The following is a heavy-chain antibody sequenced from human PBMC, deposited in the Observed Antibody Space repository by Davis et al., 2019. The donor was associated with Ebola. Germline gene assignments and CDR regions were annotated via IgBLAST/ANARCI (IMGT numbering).Heavy chain of an antibody. J-gene: IGHJ4*02. Sequence: GGSLRLSCAASGFTFSGSAMHWVRQASGKGLEWVGRIRSNANSYATAYAASVKGRFTISRDDSKNTAYLQMNSLEIEDTAMYYCSRGFYDYGDYSSPDFDYWGQGTLVTVSS. CDR1: GFTFSGSA. V-gene: IGHV3-73*01. CDR3: SRGFYDYGDYSSPDFDY. D-gene: IGHD4-17*01. CDR2: IRSNANSYAT.